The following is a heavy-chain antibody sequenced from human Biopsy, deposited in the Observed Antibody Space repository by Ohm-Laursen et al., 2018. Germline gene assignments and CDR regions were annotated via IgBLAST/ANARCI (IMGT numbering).Heavy chain of an antibody. D-gene: IGHD1-26*01. CDR3: AGSMLGASTGDDAFDV. J-gene: IGHJ3*01. CDR2: IIPIFNTA. CDR1: GGTFTNYA. V-gene: IGHV1-69*06. Sequence: SSVKVSCKSSGGTFTNYAISWVRQAPGQGLEWMGGIIPIFNTAKDAQNFQGRVRMTADKSTNTAYMELTSLRSEDTAVYYCAGSMLGASTGDDAFDVWGQGTLVTVSS.